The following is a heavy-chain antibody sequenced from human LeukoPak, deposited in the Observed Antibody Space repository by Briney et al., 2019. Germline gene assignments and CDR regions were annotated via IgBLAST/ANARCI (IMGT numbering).Heavy chain of an antibody. D-gene: IGHD2-15*01. CDR3: ATGHGARWWAAPASNYYYAMDV. V-gene: IGHV1-8*01. J-gene: IGHJ6*02. CDR1: GYTFTSYD. CDR2: MNANSGNT. Sequence: GASVKVSCKASGYTFTSYDINWVRQATGQGLEWMGWMNANSGNTGYAQKFQGRVTMTRDTSISTAYMELSSLRSEDTAVYYCATGHGARWWAAPASNYYYAMDVWGQGTTVTVSS.